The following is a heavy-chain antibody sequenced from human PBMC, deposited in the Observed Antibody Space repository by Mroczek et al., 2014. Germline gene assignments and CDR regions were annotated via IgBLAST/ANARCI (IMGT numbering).Heavy chain of an antibody. Sequence: ESGGGLVQPGGSLRLSCAASGFNLYSYYIHWVRQAPGKGLEWVAPISPYSSYTSYADSVKGRFTISADTSKNTAYLQMNSLRAEDTAVYYCARYYWGAFDYWGQGTLVTVSS. CDR1: GFNLYSYY. CDR3: ARYYWGAFDY. D-gene: IGHD1-26*01. CDR2: ISPYSSYT. J-gene: IGHJ4*01. V-gene: IGHV3-30-3*01.